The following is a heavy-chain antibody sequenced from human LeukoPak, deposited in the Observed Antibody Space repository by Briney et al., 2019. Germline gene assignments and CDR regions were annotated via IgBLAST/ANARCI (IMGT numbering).Heavy chain of an antibody. CDR1: GFTFSTYA. CDR2: ISWNSGSI. D-gene: IGHD5-24*01. CDR3: AKDGISRDGYNGFDY. V-gene: IGHV3-9*01. J-gene: IGHJ4*02. Sequence: GGSLRLSCAASGFTFSTYAMHWVRQAPGKGLEWVSGISWNSGSIGYADSVKGRFTISRDNAKNSLYLQMNSLRAEDTALYYCAKDGISRDGYNGFDYWGQGTLVTVSS.